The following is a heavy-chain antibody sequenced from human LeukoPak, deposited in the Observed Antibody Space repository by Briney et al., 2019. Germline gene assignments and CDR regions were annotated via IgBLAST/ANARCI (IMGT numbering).Heavy chain of an antibody. V-gene: IGHV3-23*01. CDR1: GFTFSSYA. CDR3: AKGGDILTGYYGGWFDP. CDR2: ISGSGGST. J-gene: IGHJ5*02. D-gene: IGHD3-9*01. Sequence: PGGSLRLSCAASGFTFSSYAMSWVRKAPGKGLEWVSAISGSGGSTYYADSVKGRFTISRDNSKNTLYLQMNSLRAEDTAVYYCAKGGDILTGYYGGWFDPWGQGTLVTVSS.